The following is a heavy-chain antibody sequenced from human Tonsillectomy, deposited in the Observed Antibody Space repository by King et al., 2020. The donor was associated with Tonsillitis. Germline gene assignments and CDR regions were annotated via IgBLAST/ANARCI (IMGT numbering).Heavy chain of an antibody. D-gene: IGHD6-19*01. CDR2: ISGSGNYI. V-gene: IGHV3-21*01. CDR1: GFTFSSYS. CDR3: ARVETVAGRRPDY. J-gene: IGHJ4*02. Sequence: QLVQSGGGLVKPGGSLRLFCAASGFTFSSYSMNWVRQAPGKGLEWVSSISGSGNYIYDADSVKGRFTISRDNAKNSLYLQMSSLRAEDTAVYYCARVETVAGRRPDYWGQGTLVTVSS.